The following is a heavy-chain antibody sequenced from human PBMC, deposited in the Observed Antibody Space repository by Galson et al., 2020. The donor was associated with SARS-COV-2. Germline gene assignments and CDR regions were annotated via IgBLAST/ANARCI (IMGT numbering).Heavy chain of an antibody. D-gene: IGHD3-22*01. CDR1: GFTFSDHA. V-gene: IGHV3-33*01. CDR2: IFFDGSEK. CDR3: ARGLQRINMIVVVVSSTEYYFDY. Sequence: AGSLRLSCAASGFTFSDHAMHLVRQAPGKGLEWVAQIFFDGSEKYYGAPVRGRFTISRDSSKNTVYLQMNNLRVDDTAVYYCARGLQRINMIVVVVSSTEYYFDYWGQGTLVTVSS. J-gene: IGHJ4*02.